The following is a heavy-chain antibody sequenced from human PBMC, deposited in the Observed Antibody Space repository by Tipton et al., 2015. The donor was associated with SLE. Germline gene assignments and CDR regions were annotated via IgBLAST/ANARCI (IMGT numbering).Heavy chain of an antibody. D-gene: IGHD2-15*01. V-gene: IGHV3-23*04. CDR2: ISGGGVST. J-gene: IGHJ4*02. CDR3: TGWDIVLLPGGMTPDF. Sequence: QLVQSGGGLVRPGGSLRLSCDASGFTFSSYAMSWVRQAPGEGLEWVSSISGGGVSTYYADSVKGRFTISRDNSKSTLYLQMNSLRAEDTAVYFCTGWDIVLLPGGMTPDFWGQGTLVTVSS. CDR1: GFTFSSYA.